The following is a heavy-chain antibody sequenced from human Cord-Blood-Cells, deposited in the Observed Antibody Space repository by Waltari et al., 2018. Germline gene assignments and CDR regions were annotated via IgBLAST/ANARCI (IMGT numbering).Heavy chain of an antibody. Sequence: EVQPVESGGGLIKPGGSLRLSCAASGLTVSHNHMSWVRQAPGKGLEWASVFYSGGSTYYADFVKGRFTISRDNSKNTLYLQMNSLRAEDTAVYYCARGPHIAVADCRGQGTLVTVSS. V-gene: IGHV3-53*01. CDR2: FYSGGST. CDR3: ARGPHIAVADC. J-gene: IGHJ4*02. D-gene: IGHD6-19*01. CDR1: GLTVSHNH.